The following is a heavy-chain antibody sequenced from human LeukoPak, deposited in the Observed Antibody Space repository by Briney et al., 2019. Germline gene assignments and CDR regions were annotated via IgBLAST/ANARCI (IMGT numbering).Heavy chain of an antibody. D-gene: IGHD2-2*01. V-gene: IGHV3-23*01. Sequence: GGSLRLSCTASGFTSSDYTMNWVRQAPGKGLEWVSGISVSDGSTYYADSVKGRFTMSRDNSNNMLFLQMNSLRAEDTAVYYCAKDRYCSSTNCPYDYWGQGTLVAVSS. CDR3: AKDRYCSSTNCPYDY. CDR2: ISVSDGST. CDR1: GFTSSDYT. J-gene: IGHJ4*02.